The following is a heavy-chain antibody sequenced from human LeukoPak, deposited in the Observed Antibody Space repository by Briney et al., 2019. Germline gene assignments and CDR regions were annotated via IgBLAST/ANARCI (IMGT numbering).Heavy chain of an antibody. J-gene: IGHJ3*01. CDR3: ARHSGTYYRNAFDV. D-gene: IGHD1-26*01. Sequence: SQTLSLTCTVSGGSISSGGYYWGWTRQPPGTGLEWIGTFFYSGNTYYNPSLTSRVTISVDASKDQFSLKVNSVTAADTAVYYCARHSGTYYRNAFDVWGQGTMVTVSS. CDR2: FFYSGNT. CDR1: GGSISSGGYY. V-gene: IGHV4-39*01.